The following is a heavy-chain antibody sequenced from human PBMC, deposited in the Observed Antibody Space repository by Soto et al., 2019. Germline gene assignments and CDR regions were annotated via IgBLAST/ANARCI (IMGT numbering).Heavy chain of an antibody. V-gene: IGHV1-45*02. D-gene: IGHD1-26*01. Sequence: QMQLVQSGAEVKKAGASVTVSCKALGNTFTYRYLHWVRQAPGQALEWMGWITPFSGAVHYAQKFPERVTITRDRSINTAYRQMSSLRSEDTAMYFCAGGGAGSGPFTWELPDHWGQGTLVTVSS. J-gene: IGHJ4*02. CDR3: AGGGAGSGPFTWELPDH. CDR1: GNTFTYRY. CDR2: ITPFSGAV.